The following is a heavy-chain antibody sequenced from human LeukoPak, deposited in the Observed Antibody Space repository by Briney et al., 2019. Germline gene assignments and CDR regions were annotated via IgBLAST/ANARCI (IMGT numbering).Heavy chain of an antibody. V-gene: IGHV1-69*04. J-gene: IGHJ4*02. CDR2: IIPILGIA. Sequence: SVKVSCKASVGTFSSYASSWVRQAPGQGLEWMGRIIPILGIANYAQKFQGRVTITADKSTSTAYMELSSLRSEDTAVYYCARVCGGSCYSYYFDYWGQGTLVTVSS. CDR1: VGTFSSYA. D-gene: IGHD2-15*01. CDR3: ARVCGGSCYSYYFDY.